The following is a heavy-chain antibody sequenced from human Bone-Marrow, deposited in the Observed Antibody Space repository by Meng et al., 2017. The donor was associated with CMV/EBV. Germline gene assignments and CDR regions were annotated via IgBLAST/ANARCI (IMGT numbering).Heavy chain of an antibody. CDR1: GFSFSTYG. CDR2: ISSSSSYI. D-gene: IGHD3-3*01. CDR3: ARDLDTIFRYGMDV. Sequence: GGSLRLSCAASGFSFSTYGMNWVRQAPGKGLELVSCISSSSSYIYNADSVKGRFTISRDNAKNSLYLQMNSLRAEDTAVYYCARDLDTIFRYGMDVWGQGTTVTGYS. J-gene: IGHJ6*01. V-gene: IGHV3-21*01.